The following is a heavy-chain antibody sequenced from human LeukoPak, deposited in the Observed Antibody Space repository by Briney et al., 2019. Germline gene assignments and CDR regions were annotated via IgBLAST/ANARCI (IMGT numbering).Heavy chain of an antibody. V-gene: IGHV4-59*08. Sequence: KASETLSLTCTVSGGSISSYYWSWIRQPPGKGLEWIGYIYYSGSTNYNPSLKSRVTISVDTSKNQFSLKLSSVTAADTAVYYCARHRADYYDSSGYYSRYFQHWGQGTLVTVSS. CDR3: ARHRADYYDSSGYYSRYFQH. D-gene: IGHD3-22*01. J-gene: IGHJ1*01. CDR1: GGSISSYY. CDR2: IYYSGST.